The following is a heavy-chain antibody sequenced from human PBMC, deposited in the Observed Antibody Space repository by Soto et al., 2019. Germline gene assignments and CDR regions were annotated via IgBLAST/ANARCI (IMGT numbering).Heavy chain of an antibody. J-gene: IGHJ5*02. Sequence: SETLSLTCTVSGGSISSYYWSWIRQPPGKGLEWIGYIYYSGSTNYNPSLKSRVTISVDTSKNQFSLKLSSVTAADTAVYYCARETAGGAVWFDPWGQGTQVTVSS. V-gene: IGHV4-59*01. CDR2: IYYSGST. CDR1: GGSISSYY. CDR3: ARETAGGAVWFDP. D-gene: IGHD6-13*01.